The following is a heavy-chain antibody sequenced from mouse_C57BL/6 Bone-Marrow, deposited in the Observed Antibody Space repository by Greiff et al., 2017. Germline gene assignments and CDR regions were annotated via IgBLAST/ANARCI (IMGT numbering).Heavy chain of an antibody. CDR2: INPNNGGT. Sequence: VQLQQSGPELVKPGASVKISCKASGYTFTDYYMNWVKQSHGKSLEWIGDINPNNGGTSYNQKFKGKATLTVDKSSSTAYMELRSLTSEDSAVYYCARRGSSWWGQSTTLTDSS. D-gene: IGHD1-1*01. J-gene: IGHJ2*01. V-gene: IGHV1-26*01. CDR3: ARRGSSW. CDR1: GYTFTDYY.